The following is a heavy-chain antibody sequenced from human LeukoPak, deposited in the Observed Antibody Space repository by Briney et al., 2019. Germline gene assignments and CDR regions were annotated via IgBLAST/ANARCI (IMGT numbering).Heavy chain of an antibody. V-gene: IGHV3-30-3*02. CDR1: GFTFSSYA. Sequence: GRSLRLSCAASGFTFSSYAMHWVRQAPGKGLEWVAVIANDGSGKFYADSVKGRFTISRDNFKDTLYLQMNSLRTEDTAVYYCAKPRHCSTSTCASAAFDVWGQGTMVTVSS. CDR2: IANDGSGK. J-gene: IGHJ3*01. D-gene: IGHD2-2*01. CDR3: AKPRHCSTSTCASAAFDV.